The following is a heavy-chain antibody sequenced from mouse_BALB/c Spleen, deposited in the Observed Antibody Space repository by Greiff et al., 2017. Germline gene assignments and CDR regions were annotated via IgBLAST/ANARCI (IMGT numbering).Heavy chain of an antibody. CDR2: INPGSGGT. Sequence: QVQLHQSGAELVRPGTSVKVSCKASGYAFTNYLIEWVKQRPGQGLEWIGVINPGSGGTNYNEKFKGKATLTADKSSSTAYMQLSSLTSDDSAVYFCARSGGYGSSYAMDYWGQGTSVTVSS. CDR1: GYAFTNYL. J-gene: IGHJ4*01. CDR3: ARSGGYGSSYAMDY. D-gene: IGHD1-1*01. V-gene: IGHV1-54*01.